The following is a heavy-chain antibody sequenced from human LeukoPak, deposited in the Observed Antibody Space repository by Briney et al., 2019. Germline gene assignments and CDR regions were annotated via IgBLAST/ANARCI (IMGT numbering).Heavy chain of an antibody. CDR1: GGSISSYY. D-gene: IGHD6-19*01. V-gene: IGHV4-4*09. J-gene: IGHJ4*02. CDR3: ARQSSGWDYYFDY. CDR2: TYTSGST. Sequence: SETLSLTCTVSGGSISSYYWSWIRQPPGKELEWIGYTYTSGSTNYNPSLKSRVTISVDTSKNQFSLKLSSVTAADTAVYYCARQSSGWDYYFDYWGQGTLVTVSS.